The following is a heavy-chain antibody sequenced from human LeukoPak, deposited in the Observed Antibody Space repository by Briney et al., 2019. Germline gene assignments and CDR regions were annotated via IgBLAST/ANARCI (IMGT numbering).Heavy chain of an antibody. V-gene: IGHV3-66*02. D-gene: IGHD3-22*01. CDR2: IYSGGST. J-gene: IGHJ6*03. Sequence: GGSLRLSRAASGFTVSSNYMSWVRQAPGKGLEWVSVIYSGGSTYYADSVKGRFTISRDNSKNTLYLQMNSLRAEDTAVYYCARDGSDSSGYYPRYYMDVWGKGTTVTVSS. CDR3: ARDGSDSSGYYPRYYMDV. CDR1: GFTVSSNY.